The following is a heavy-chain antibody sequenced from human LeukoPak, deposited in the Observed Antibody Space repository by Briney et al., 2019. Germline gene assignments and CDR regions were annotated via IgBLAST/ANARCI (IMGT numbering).Heavy chain of an antibody. V-gene: IGHV3-53*01. CDR1: GFTVSTYY. Sequence: GGSLRLSCAASGFTVSTYYMSWVRQAPGKGLEWVSVIYAGGSIYYADSVKGRFTISRDNSKNTLYLQMNSLRVEDTAVYYCAGDLASGPGRVLDYWGQGTLVTVSS. CDR3: AGDLASGPGRVLDY. D-gene: IGHD2-15*01. CDR2: IYAGGSI. J-gene: IGHJ4*02.